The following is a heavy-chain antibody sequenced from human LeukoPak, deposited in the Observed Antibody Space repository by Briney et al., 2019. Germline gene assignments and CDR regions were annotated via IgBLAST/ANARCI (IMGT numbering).Heavy chain of an antibody. J-gene: IGHJ5*01. CDR1: GFTFTNCA. CDR2: ISGSGAST. V-gene: IGHV3-23*01. Sequence: GGSLRLSCAASGFTFTNCAMTWVRQAPGKGLEWVSSISGSGASTYYADSVRGRFTISRDNSKNTAYLQMNGLSVEDTALYYCAKDQSRVGASDPFDSWGQGTQVTVSS. D-gene: IGHD1-26*01. CDR3: AKDQSRVGASDPFDS.